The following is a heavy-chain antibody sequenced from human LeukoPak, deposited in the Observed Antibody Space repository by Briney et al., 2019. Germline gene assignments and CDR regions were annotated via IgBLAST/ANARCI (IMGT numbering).Heavy chain of an antibody. CDR3: AKDVRESSGLGPDY. CDR1: GFTFSTYG. Sequence: GGSLRLSCAASGFTFSTYGMHWVRQAPGKGLEWVANIEDDGSNKYYADSVKGRFTISRDNSKNTMYLQMNSLRAEDTAVYYCAKDVRESSGLGPDYWGQGTLVTVSS. J-gene: IGHJ4*02. V-gene: IGHV3-30*02. D-gene: IGHD3-22*01. CDR2: IEDDGSNK.